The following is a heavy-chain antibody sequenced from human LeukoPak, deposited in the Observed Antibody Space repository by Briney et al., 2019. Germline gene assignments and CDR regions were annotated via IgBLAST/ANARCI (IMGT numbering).Heavy chain of an antibody. CDR3: ARQRLGRRGWYFDL. D-gene: IGHD6-6*01. V-gene: IGHV4-34*01. CDR1: GGSFSGYY. CDR2: INHSGST. Sequence: SETLSLTCTGYGGSFSGYYWSWIRQPPGKGLEWIGEINHSGSTNYNPSLKSRVAISVDTSKNQFSLKLSSVTAADTAVYYCARQRLGRRGWYFDLWGRGTLVTVSS. J-gene: IGHJ2*01.